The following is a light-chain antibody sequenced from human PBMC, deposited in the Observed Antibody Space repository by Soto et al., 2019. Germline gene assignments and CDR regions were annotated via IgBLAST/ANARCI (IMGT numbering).Light chain of an antibody. Sequence: EIVMTQSPATLSVSPGERATLSCRASQSVSSNLACYQQKPGQPPRLLIYGAYTRATGIPARFSGSGSGTEFTLTIDSLQSEDFAVYYCQQYDYWPPYTFGQGTKLEI. CDR1: QSVSSN. CDR3: QQYDYWPPYT. CDR2: GAY. V-gene: IGKV3-15*01. J-gene: IGKJ2*01.